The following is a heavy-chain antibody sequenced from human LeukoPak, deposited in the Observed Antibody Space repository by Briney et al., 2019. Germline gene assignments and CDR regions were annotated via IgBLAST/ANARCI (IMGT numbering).Heavy chain of an antibody. Sequence: ASVKVSCKESGYSFSSYHMHWVRQAPGQGLEWMGIINPSSGSTSYAQKFQGRVTMTRDTSTSIVYMELSSLRSEDTAVYYCARDSRVVPAAGLYFCSWGPGILVTVSS. CDR3: ARDSRVVPAAGLYFCS. J-gene: IGHJ4*02. CDR2: INPSSGST. CDR1: GYSFSSYH. D-gene: IGHD2-2*01. V-gene: IGHV1-46*01.